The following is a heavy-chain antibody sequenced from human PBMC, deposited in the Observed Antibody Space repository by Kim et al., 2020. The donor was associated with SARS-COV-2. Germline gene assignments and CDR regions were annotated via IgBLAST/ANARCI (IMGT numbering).Heavy chain of an antibody. Sequence: SETLSLTCTVSGGSISSSSYYWGWIRQPPGKGLEWIGSIYYSGSTYYNPSLKSRVTISVDTSKNQFSLKLSSVTAADTAVYYCATHHPRYYGSGSYSHYYYGMDVWGQGTTVTVSS. CDR1: GGSISSSSYY. CDR2: IYYSGST. V-gene: IGHV4-39*07. CDR3: ATHHPRYYGSGSYSHYYYGMDV. J-gene: IGHJ6*02. D-gene: IGHD3-10*01.